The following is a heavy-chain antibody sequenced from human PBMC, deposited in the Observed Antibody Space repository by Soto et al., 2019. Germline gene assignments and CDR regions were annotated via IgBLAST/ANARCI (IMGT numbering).Heavy chain of an antibody. CDR2: IYNSGTT. J-gene: IGHJ5*02. V-gene: IGHV4-31*03. CDR1: GGSITRGGYY. Sequence: QVQLQESGPGLVKPSETLSLTCTVSGGSITRGGYYWSWIRQHPGKGLEWIGYIYNSGTTYYNPSLKSRVTISVDTSKNQFSLKLTSVAAADTAVYYCARDPAPWGQGTLVPVSS. CDR3: ARDPAP.